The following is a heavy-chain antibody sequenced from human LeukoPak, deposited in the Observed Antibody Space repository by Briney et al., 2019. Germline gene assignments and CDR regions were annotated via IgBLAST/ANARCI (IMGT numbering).Heavy chain of an antibody. Sequence: SETLSLTCAVYGGSFSGYYWSWIRQPPGKGLGLVGEINHSGSTNYNPSLKSRVTISVDTSKNQFSLKLSSVTAADTAVYYCARGDRRPHYSGFDYWGQGTLVTVSS. J-gene: IGHJ4*02. CDR1: GGSFSGYY. V-gene: IGHV4-34*01. D-gene: IGHD2-15*01. CDR2: INHSGST. CDR3: ARGDRRPHYSGFDY.